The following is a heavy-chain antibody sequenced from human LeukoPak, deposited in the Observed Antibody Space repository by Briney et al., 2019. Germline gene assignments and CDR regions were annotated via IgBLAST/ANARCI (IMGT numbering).Heavy chain of an antibody. CDR3: AKEPDSGYSGGWEGFYYFDY. D-gene: IGHD6-25*01. CDR1: GFTFSSYA. V-gene: IGHV3-23*01. CDR2: ISGSGGST. J-gene: IGHJ4*02. Sequence: GGSLRLSCAASGFTFSSYAMSWVRQAPGKGLEWVSAISGSGGSTYYADSVKGRFTISRDNSKNTLYLQMNSLRAEDTAVYYCAKEPDSGYSGGWEGFYYFDYWGQGTLVTVSS.